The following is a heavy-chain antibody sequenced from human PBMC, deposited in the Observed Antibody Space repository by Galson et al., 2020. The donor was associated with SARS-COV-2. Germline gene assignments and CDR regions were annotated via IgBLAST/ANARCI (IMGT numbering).Heavy chain of an antibody. CDR3: ARDIPLGGLLEVDY. Sequence: GGSLRLSCAASGFTFSSYGMHWVRQAPGKGLEWVAVIWYDGSNKYYADSVKGRFTISRDNSKNTLYLQMNSLRAEDTAVYYCARDIPLGGLLEVDYWGQGTLVTVSS. J-gene: IGHJ4*02. D-gene: IGHD1-26*01. V-gene: IGHV3-33*01. CDR1: GFTFSSYG. CDR2: IWYDGSNK.